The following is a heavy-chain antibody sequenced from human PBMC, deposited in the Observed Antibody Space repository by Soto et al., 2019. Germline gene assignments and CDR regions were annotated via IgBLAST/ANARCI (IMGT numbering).Heavy chain of an antibody. CDR2: ISNDGSKT. Sequence: PGGSLRLSCAASGFTFSSFTMQWVRQAPGRGLEWVAVISNDGSKTHFADSVRGRFTISRDNSKNTLHLQMDSLRAEDTAVYYCXKDHPFQPGDLGAAFDCWGQGTLVTVSS. J-gene: IGHJ4*02. D-gene: IGHD7-27*01. V-gene: IGHV3-30-3*01. CDR3: XKDHPFQPGDLGAAFDC. CDR1: GFTFSSFT.